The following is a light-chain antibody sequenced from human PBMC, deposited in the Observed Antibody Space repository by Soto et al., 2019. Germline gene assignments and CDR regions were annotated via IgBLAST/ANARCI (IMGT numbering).Light chain of an antibody. Sequence: DIPMTQSPSTLSASVGDRVTITCRASQSINTWLAWYQQRPGKAPKLLIFDASTLESGVPSRFSGSGSGTEFTLTISSLQPDDFATYYCQQYNTRTFGQGTKVEIK. J-gene: IGKJ1*01. CDR2: DAS. CDR3: QQYNTRT. CDR1: QSINTW. V-gene: IGKV1-5*01.